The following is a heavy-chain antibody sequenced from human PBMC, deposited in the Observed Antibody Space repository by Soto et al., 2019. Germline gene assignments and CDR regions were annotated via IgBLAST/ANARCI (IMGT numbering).Heavy chain of an antibody. V-gene: IGHV3-23*01. CDR1: GFTFSSYD. D-gene: IGHD6-6*01. CDR3: ARSLTIAAPGYYGMDV. Sequence: GGSLRLSCAASGFTFSSYDMTWVRQAPGKGLEWVSAISGSGGSTNYGDSVKGRFIISRDNSKNTLFMQMNSLRVEDTAVYYCARSLTIAAPGYYGMDVWGQGTTVTVSS. CDR2: ISGSGGST. J-gene: IGHJ6*02.